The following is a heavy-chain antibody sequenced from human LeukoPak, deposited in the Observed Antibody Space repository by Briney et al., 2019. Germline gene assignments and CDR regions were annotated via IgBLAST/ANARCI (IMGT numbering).Heavy chain of an antibody. D-gene: IGHD3-10*01. CDR1: GFTFSSYE. V-gene: IGHV3-48*03. CDR3: ARARGSGSYFDY. Sequence: GGSLRLSCAASGFTFSSYEMNWVRQAPGRGLEWVSYISSSGSTIYYADSVKGRFTISRDNAKNSLYLQMNSLRAEDTAAYYCARARGSGSYFDYWGQGTLVTVSS. CDR2: ISSSGSTI. J-gene: IGHJ4*02.